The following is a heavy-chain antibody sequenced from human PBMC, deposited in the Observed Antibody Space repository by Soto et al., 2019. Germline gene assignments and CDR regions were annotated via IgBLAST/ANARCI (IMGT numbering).Heavy chain of an antibody. J-gene: IGHJ4*01. CDR3: ASDHTPLELLPVMTC. V-gene: IGHV1-69*04. D-gene: IGHD3-22*01. CDR2: IIPILGIA. Sequence: GKGLEWMGRIIPILGIANYAQKFQGRVTITADKSTSTAYMELSSLRSEDTAVYYCASDHTPLELLPVMTCRGHGTAVPVSS.